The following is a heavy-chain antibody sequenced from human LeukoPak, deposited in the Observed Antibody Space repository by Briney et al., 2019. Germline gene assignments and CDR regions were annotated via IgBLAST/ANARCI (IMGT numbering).Heavy chain of an antibody. CDR1: GYTFTGYY. CDR3: AWNYSFDH. Sequence: ASVKVSCKASGYTFTGYYIHWVRQAPGQGLEWMGWINRNTGGTDYAQKFQGRVIMTRDTSISTAYMELSRLRSDDTAMYYCAWNYSFDHWGQGTLVTVSS. D-gene: IGHD1-7*01. V-gene: IGHV1-2*02. J-gene: IGHJ4*02. CDR2: INRNTGGT.